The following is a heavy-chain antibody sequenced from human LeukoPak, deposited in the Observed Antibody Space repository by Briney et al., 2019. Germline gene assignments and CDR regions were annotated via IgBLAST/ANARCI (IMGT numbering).Heavy chain of an antibody. CDR3: ASERITMVRGVLLGRFDP. CDR2: IIPILGIA. V-gene: IGHV1-69*02. CDR1: GGTFSSYT. J-gene: IGHJ5*02. D-gene: IGHD3-10*01. Sequence: ASVKGSCKASGGTFSSYTISWVRQAPGQGLEWMGRIIPILGIANYAQKFQGRVTITADKSTSTAYMQLSSLGSEDTAVYYCASERITMVRGVLLGRFDPWGQGTLVTVSS.